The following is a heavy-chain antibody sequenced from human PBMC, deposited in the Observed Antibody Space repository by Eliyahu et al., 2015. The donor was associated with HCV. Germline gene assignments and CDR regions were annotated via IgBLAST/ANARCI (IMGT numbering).Heavy chain of an antibody. CDR2: TYYRSKWYN. CDR3: ARSPFDIVVVVAATGDYGMDV. CDR1: GXXXSSNSXA. V-gene: IGHV6-1*01. D-gene: IGHD2-15*01. J-gene: IGHJ6*02. Sequence: QVQLQQSGPGLVKPSQTLSLTCAIPGXXXSSNSXAWXWXRQSPSXGLXWLGRTYYRSKWYNDYAVSVKSRITINPDTSKNQFSLQLNSVTPEDTAVYYCARSPFDIVVVVAATGDYGMDVWGQGTTVTVSS.